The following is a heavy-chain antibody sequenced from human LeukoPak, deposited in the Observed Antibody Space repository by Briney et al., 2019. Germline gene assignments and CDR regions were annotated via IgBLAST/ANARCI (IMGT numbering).Heavy chain of an antibody. D-gene: IGHD6-13*01. J-gene: IGHJ5*02. CDR3: ARGEAAATGWWFDP. CDR2: MNPNSGNT. V-gene: IGHV1-8*01. Sequence: GASVKVSCKASGYTFTSYDINWVRQATGQGLEWMGWMNPNSGNTGYAQKFQGRVTMTKNTSISTAYMELSSLRSEDTAVYYCARGEAAATGWWFDPWGQGTLVTVSS. CDR1: GYTFTSYD.